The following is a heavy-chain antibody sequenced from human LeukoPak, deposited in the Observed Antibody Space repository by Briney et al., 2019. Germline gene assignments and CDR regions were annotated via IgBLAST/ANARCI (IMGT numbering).Heavy chain of an antibody. CDR1: QFIFTYYA. Sequence: GGSLRLSCAASQFIFTYYAIHWVRQAPGKGLEWVTSLSYDGGDKHYADSVKGRFTVSRDSSKYTAYLQMNGLTTADTAVYHCGKDLAGGALDVWGQGTTVTVS. D-gene: IGHD4/OR15-4a*01. J-gene: IGHJ6*02. CDR3: GKDLAGGALDV. V-gene: IGHV3-30-3*01. CDR2: LSYDGGDK.